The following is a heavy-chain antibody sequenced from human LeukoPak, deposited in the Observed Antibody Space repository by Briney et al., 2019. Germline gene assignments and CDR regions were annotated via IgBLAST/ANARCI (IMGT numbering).Heavy chain of an antibody. CDR1: GFTFSNYA. CDR3: AKGYYYDSSGYYYVPFDY. V-gene: IGHV3-23*01. D-gene: IGHD3-22*01. Sequence: GGSLRLSCAASGFTFSNYAMTWARQAPGKGLEWVSVISGSGSNTDYADSVKGRFTISRDNSKNTLYLQMNSLRAEDTAVYYCAKGYYYDSSGYYYVPFDYWGQGTLVTVSS. CDR2: ISGSGSNT. J-gene: IGHJ4*02.